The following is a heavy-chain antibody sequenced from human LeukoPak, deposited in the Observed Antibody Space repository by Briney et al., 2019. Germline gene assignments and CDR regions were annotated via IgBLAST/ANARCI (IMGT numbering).Heavy chain of an antibody. CDR1: GGTFSSYA. Sequence: ASVKVCCKASGGTFSSYAISWVRQAPGQGLEWMGRIIPIFGTANYAQKFQGRVTITTDESTSTAYMELSSLRSEDTAVYYCAREGEAAAGTESPTINWFDPWGQGTLVTVSS. D-gene: IGHD6-13*01. J-gene: IGHJ5*02. CDR3: AREGEAAAGTESPTINWFDP. CDR2: IIPIFGTA. V-gene: IGHV1-69*05.